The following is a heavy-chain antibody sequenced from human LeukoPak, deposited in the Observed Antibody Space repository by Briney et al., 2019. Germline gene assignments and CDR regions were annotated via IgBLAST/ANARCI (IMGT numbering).Heavy chain of an antibody. CDR2: IYYSGST. Sequence: SSETLSLTCTVSGGSISSYYWSWLRQPPGKGLEWIGYIYYSGSTNYSPSLKSRVTISVDTSKNQFSLKLSSVTAADTAVYYCAREVGATTSSYYFDYWGQGTLVTVSS. V-gene: IGHV4-59*01. D-gene: IGHD1-26*01. CDR1: GGSISSYY. CDR3: AREVGATTSSYYFDY. J-gene: IGHJ4*02.